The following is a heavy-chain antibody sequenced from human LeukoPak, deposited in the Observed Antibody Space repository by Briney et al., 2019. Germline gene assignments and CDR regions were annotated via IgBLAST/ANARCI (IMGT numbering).Heavy chain of an antibody. J-gene: IGHJ4*02. Sequence: GGSLRLSCAASGFTFSSYAMSWVRQAPGKGLEWASAISGSGGSTYYADSVKGRFTISRDNSKNTLYLQMNSLRAEDTAVYYCAKALGDSSGSQYYFDYWGQGTLVTVSS. D-gene: IGHD3-22*01. V-gene: IGHV3-23*01. CDR3: AKALGDSSGSQYYFDY. CDR1: GFTFSSYA. CDR2: ISGSGGST.